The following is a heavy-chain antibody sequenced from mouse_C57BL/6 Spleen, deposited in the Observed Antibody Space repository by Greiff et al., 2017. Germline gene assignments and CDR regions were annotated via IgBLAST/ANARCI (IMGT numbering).Heavy chain of an antibody. CDR1: GYTFTDYY. CDR3: ASGGGIRYFDV. CDR2: INPYNGGT. J-gene: IGHJ1*03. Sequence: EVQRVESGPVLVKPGASVKMSCKASGYTFTDYYMNWVKQSHGKSLEWIGVINPYNGGTSYNQKFKGKATLTVDKSSSTAYMELNSLTSEDSAVYYCASGGGIRYFDVWGTGTTVTVSS. V-gene: IGHV1-19*01.